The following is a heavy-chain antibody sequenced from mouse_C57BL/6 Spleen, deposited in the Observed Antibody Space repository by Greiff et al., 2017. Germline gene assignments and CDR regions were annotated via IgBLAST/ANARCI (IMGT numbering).Heavy chain of an antibody. Sequence: VQLQQPGAELVKPGASVKVSCKASGYTFTSYWMHWVKQRPGQGLEWIGRIHPSDSDTNYNQKFKGKATLTVDKSYSTAYMQLSSLKSEDSAVYYCAIGKGENDGEGDYWGQGTTLTVSS. V-gene: IGHV1-74*01. J-gene: IGHJ2*01. CDR2: IHPSDSDT. CDR3: AIGKGENDGEGDY. D-gene: IGHD2-12*01. CDR1: GYTFTSYW.